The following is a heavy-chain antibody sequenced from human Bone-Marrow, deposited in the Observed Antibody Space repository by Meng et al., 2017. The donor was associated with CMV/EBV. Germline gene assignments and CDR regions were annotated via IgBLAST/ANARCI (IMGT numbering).Heavy chain of an antibody. J-gene: IGHJ3*02. CDR2: INSYNDEA. V-gene: IGHV1-18*01. CDR3: ARIGTYCSSTSCYTFDI. Sequence: ASVKVSCKASGYSFSNFGIAWVRQAPGQGLEWVGWINSYNDEAFYSHKLQDRLTMTMDTSTDTAYMELRGLRSDDTAVYYCARIGTYCSSTSCYTFDIWGQGTMVTVSS. CDR1: GYSFSNFG. D-gene: IGHD2-2*02.